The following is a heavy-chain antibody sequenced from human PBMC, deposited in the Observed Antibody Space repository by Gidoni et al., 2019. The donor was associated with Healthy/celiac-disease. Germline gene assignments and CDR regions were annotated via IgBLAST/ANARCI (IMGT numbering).Heavy chain of an antibody. Sequence: QVQLVQSGAEVKKPGASVKVSCKASGYTFTSSGISWVRQAPGQGLEWMGWISAYNGNTNYAQKLQGRVTMTTDTSTSTAYMELRSLRSDDTAVYYCARGRGTNWNDALVVYWFDPWGQGTLVTVSS. CDR3: ARGRGTNWNDALVVYWFDP. V-gene: IGHV1-18*01. CDR1: GYTFTSSG. CDR2: ISAYNGNT. J-gene: IGHJ5*02. D-gene: IGHD1-1*01.